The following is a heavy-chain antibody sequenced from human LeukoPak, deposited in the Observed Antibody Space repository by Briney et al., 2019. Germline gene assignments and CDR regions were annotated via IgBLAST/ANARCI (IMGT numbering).Heavy chain of an antibody. CDR2: TSGSGGST. Sequence: GGSLRLSCAASGFTFSSYAMSWVRQAPGKGLEWVSATSGSGGSTYYADSVKGRFTISRDNSKNTLYLQMNSLRAEDTAVYYCAKDSSSSRVYYFDYWGQGTLVTVSS. D-gene: IGHD6-6*01. J-gene: IGHJ4*02. CDR1: GFTFSSYA. CDR3: AKDSSSSRVYYFDY. V-gene: IGHV3-23*01.